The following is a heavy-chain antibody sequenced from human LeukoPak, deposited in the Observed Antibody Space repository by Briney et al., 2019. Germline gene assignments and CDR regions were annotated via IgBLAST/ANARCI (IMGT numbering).Heavy chain of an antibody. J-gene: IGHJ4*02. Sequence: PESLSLTCTVSGGSISSYYWSWIRQPPGKGLEWIGYIYYSGSTNYNPSLKSRVTISVDTSKNQFSLKLSSVTAADTAVYYCARSDDSSGYWGFDYWGQGTLVTVSS. D-gene: IGHD3-22*01. CDR3: ARSDDSSGYWGFDY. CDR1: GGSISSYY. CDR2: IYYSGST. V-gene: IGHV4-59*01.